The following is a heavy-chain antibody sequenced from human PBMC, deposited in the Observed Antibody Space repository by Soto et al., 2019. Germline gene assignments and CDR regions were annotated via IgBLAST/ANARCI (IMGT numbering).Heavy chain of an antibody. CDR1: GYTFTDYR. D-gene: IGHD6-6*01. CDR3: ARPAGRLANVFGP. J-gene: IGHJ5*02. CDR2: INPSGGST. V-gene: IGHV1-46*01. Sequence: QVQLVQSGVEVKKPGASVKVSCKASGYTFTDYRMIWVRQAPGQGLEWMGIINPSGGSTNYAPNFKCSLTLTRESFTSTVYMELSNLRSEDTAVYYCARPAGRLANVFGPWGQGTLVTVSS.